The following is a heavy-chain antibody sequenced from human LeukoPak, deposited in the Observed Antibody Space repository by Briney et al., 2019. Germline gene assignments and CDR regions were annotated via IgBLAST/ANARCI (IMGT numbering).Heavy chain of an antibody. V-gene: IGHV4-34*01. D-gene: IGHD3/OR15-3a*01. J-gene: IGHJ6*03. CDR2: INHSGST. Sequence: SETLSLTCAVYGGSFSGYYWSWIRQPPGKGLKWIGEINHSGSTNYNPSLKSRVTISVDTSKNQFSLKLSSVTAADTAVYYCAIHSKTSYADYYYYMDVWGKGTTVTISS. CDR1: GGSFSGYY. CDR3: AIHSKTSYADYYYYMDV.